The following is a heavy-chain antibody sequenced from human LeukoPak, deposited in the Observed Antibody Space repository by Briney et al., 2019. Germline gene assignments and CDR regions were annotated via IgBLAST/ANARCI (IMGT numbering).Heavy chain of an antibody. CDR3: AKEDTTGMTPLLDY. V-gene: IGHV3-23*01. Sequence: GGSLRLSCAASGIMFSSHAISWVRQAPGKGLEWVSAISGSGGTTYYADSVKGRFTISRDNSKNTLSLQMSSLRAEDTAVYYCAKEDTTGMTPLLDYWGQGTLVTVSS. CDR1: GIMFSSHA. J-gene: IGHJ4*02. D-gene: IGHD1-1*01. CDR2: ISGSGGTT.